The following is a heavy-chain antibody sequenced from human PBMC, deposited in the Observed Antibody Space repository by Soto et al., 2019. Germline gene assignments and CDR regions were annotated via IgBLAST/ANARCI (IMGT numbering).Heavy chain of an antibody. CDR3: ARDQPGYSYGYGLGY. Sequence: EVQLVESGGGLVKPGGSLRLSCAASGFTFSSYSMNWVRQAPGKGLECVSSISSSSSYIYYADSVKGRFTISRDNAKNSLYLQMKSMRAEDTAVYYCARDQPGYSYGYGLGYWGQGTLVTVSS. CDR2: ISSSSSYI. CDR1: GFTFSSYS. D-gene: IGHD5-18*01. V-gene: IGHV3-21*01. J-gene: IGHJ4*02.